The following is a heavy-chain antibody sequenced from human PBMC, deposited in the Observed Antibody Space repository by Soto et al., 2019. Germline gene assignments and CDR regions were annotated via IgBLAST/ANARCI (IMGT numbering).Heavy chain of an antibody. CDR3: ARLPGGSSSGWYATAVGAFDI. CDR2: IYPGDSDT. Sequence: GESLKISCKGSGYSFTSYWIGWVRQMPGKGLEWMGIIYPGDSDTRYSPSFQGQLTISADQSISTAYLQWSRLKASDTAMYACARLPGGSSSGWYATAVGAFDIWGQGTMVTVSS. CDR1: GYSFTSYW. V-gene: IGHV5-51*01. J-gene: IGHJ3*02. D-gene: IGHD6-19*01.